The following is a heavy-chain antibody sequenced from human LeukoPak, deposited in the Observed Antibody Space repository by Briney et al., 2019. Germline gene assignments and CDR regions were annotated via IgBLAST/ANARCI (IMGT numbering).Heavy chain of an antibody. CDR1: GFTFSSYG. CDR2: IWYDGSNK. V-gene: IGHV3-30*19. CDR3: ARDHCGGDCSYFDY. Sequence: GGSLRLSCAASGFTFSSYGMHWVRQAPGKGLEWVAVIWYDGSNKYYADSVKGRFTISRDNSKNTLYLQMNSLRAEDTAVYYCARDHCGGDCSYFDYWGQGTLVTVSS. J-gene: IGHJ4*02. D-gene: IGHD2-21*02.